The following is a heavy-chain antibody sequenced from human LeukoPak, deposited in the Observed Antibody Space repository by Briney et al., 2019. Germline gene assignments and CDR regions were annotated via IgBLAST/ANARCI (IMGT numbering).Heavy chain of an antibody. CDR3: ARESQEDHYYYYGMDV. V-gene: IGHV4-59*01. CDR1: GGSISSYY. J-gene: IGHJ6*02. Sequence: SETLSLTCTVSGGSISSYYWGWIRQPPGKGLEWIGYIYYSGSTNYNPSLKSRVTISVDTSKNQFSLKLSSVTAADTAVYYCARESQEDHYYYYGMDVWGQGTTVTVSS. CDR2: IYYSGST.